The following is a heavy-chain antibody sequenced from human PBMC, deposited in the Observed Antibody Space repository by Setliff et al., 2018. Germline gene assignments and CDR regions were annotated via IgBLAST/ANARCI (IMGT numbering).Heavy chain of an antibody. D-gene: IGHD3-3*01. CDR1: GGTFSSNG. V-gene: IGHV1-69*13. CDR3: ARMSGFLYIDV. J-gene: IGHJ6*03. CDR2: IMPIFGKV. Sequence: SVKVSCKTSGGTFSSNGFSWVRQAPGQGLEWMGGIMPIFGKVKYAQKFQGRVTITADESTSTAYMELSSLRSEDTAVYFCARMSGFLYIDVWGKGTTVTVSS.